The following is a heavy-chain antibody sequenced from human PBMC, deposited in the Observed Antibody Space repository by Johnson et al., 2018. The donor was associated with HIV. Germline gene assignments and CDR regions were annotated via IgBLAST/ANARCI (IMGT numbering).Heavy chain of an antibody. Sequence: QVQLVESGGGVVQPGRSLRLSCAASGFTFSNYPMNWVRQAPGKGLEWVAVISFDGNNKYYADSVKGRFTISRDNSKNTLYLQMNSLRAEDTAVYYCVRDRSTYSGSYYGWDAFALWGQGTMVTVSS. D-gene: IGHD1-26*01. CDR1: GFTFSNYP. CDR3: VRDRSTYSGSYYGWDAFAL. J-gene: IGHJ3*01. V-gene: IGHV3-30-3*01. CDR2: ISFDGNNK.